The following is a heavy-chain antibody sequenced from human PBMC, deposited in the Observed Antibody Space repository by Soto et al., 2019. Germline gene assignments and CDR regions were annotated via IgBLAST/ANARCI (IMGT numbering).Heavy chain of an antibody. Sequence: ASVKVSCKASGYTFTSYAMHWVRQAPGQRLEWMGWINAGNGNTKYSQKFQGRVTITRDTSASTAYMELSSLRSEDTAVYYCASNLGYCSGGSCSTAHYWGQGTLVTVSS. J-gene: IGHJ4*02. D-gene: IGHD2-15*01. CDR2: INAGNGNT. CDR3: ASNLGYCSGGSCSTAHY. CDR1: GYTFTSYA. V-gene: IGHV1-3*01.